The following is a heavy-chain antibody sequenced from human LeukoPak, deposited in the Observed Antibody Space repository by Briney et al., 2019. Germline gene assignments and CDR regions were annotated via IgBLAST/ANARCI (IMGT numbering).Heavy chain of an antibody. V-gene: IGHV4-39*07. J-gene: IGHJ4*02. CDR1: GGSIGSSSYY. D-gene: IGHD3-22*01. CDR3: ARAEVLPDYFDTSGAFDY. CDR2: IYYSGST. Sequence: SETLSLTCTVSGGSIGSSSYYWGWIRQPPGKGLEWIGSIYYSGSTNYNPSLKSRVTISVDTSKNQFSLKLSSVTAADTAVYYCARAEVLPDYFDTSGAFDYWGQGTLVTVSS.